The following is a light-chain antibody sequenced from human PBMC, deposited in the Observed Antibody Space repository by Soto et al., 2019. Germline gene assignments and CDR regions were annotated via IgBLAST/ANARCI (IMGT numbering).Light chain of an antibody. J-gene: IGKJ1*01. CDR2: DAS. CDR1: QYINTD. Sequence: EIVLTQSPATLSLSPGKRATLSCRASQYINTDLAWYQQKPGQAPRRLIHDASNRAIGIPGRFSGSGSGTDFTLTISSLEPEDFAVYYCQQRSNWPRTFGQGTKVEI. V-gene: IGKV3-11*01. CDR3: QQRSNWPRT.